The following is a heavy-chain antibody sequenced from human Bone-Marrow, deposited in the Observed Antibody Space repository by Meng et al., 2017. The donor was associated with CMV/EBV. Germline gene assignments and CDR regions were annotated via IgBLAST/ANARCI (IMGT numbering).Heavy chain of an antibody. J-gene: IGHJ4*02. CDR1: GFTFSRYW. D-gene: IGHD2-2*01. CDR2: IDSDGSGI. Sequence: GGSLRLSCAASGFTFSRYWMHWVRQAPGKGLVWVSRIDSDGSGISYADSVKGRFTVSRDNAENSLYLQMNSLRAEDTAVYYCARGHCSSTSCYRHYFDYWGQGTLVTVSS. CDR3: ARGHCSSTSCYRHYFDY. V-gene: IGHV3-74*01.